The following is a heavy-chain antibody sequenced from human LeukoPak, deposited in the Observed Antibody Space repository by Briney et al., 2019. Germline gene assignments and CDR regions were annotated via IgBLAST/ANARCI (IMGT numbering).Heavy chain of an antibody. J-gene: IGHJ4*02. CDR3: ARDRRGEGWFGELLPHYFDY. CDR2: IYYSGST. D-gene: IGHD3-10*01. Sequence: SETLSLTCTVSGGSISSSSYYWGWIRQPPGKGLEWIGSIYYSGSTYYNPSLKSRVTISVDTSKNQFSLKLSSVTAADTAVYYCARDRRGEGWFGELLPHYFDYWGQGTLVTVSS. CDR1: GGSISSSSYY. V-gene: IGHV4-39*02.